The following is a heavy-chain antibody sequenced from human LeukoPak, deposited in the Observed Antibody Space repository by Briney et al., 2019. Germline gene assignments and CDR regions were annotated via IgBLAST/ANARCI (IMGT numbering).Heavy chain of an antibody. CDR3: AKDRYSSGWYDGIDY. CDR2: ISSSGSTI. Sequence: GGSLRLSCAASGFTFSSYEMNWVRQAPGKGLEWVSYISSSGSTIYYADSVKGRFTISRDNSKNTLYLQMNSLRAEDTAVYYCAKDRYSSGWYDGIDYWGQGTLVTVSS. J-gene: IGHJ4*02. CDR1: GFTFSSYE. V-gene: IGHV3-48*03. D-gene: IGHD6-19*01.